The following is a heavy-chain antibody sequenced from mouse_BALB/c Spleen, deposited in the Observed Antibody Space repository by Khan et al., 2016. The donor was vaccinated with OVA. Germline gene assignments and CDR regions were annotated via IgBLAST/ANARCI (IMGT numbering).Heavy chain of an antibody. J-gene: IGHJ3*01. CDR2: INYSRNT. CDR3: ARKDYYDYDPFPY. D-gene: IGHD2-4*01. CDR1: GYSITSEYA. V-gene: IGHV3-2*02. Sequence: EVQLQESGPGLVKPSQSLSLTCTVTGYSITSEYAWNWIRQFPGNKLEWMGYINYSRNTRFNPSLKSRTSITRDTSKNQFFLQLNSVPTENTATSYCARKDYYDYDPFPYWGQGTLVTVSA.